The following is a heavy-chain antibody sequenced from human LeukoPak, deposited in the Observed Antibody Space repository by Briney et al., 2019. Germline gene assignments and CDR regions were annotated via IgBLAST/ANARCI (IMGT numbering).Heavy chain of an antibody. J-gene: IGHJ4*02. CDR1: GFNFTSYW. D-gene: IGHD7-27*01. Sequence: GGSPQISCKGSGFNFTSYWIGRGRQVPGKGLGGMGIIYPSDSDTTYSPSFQGQVTISADKSISTAYLQWSSLKASDTAIYYCARRELGILYYFDYWGQGTLVTVSS. CDR3: ARRELGILYYFDY. V-gene: IGHV5-51*01. CDR2: IYPSDSDT.